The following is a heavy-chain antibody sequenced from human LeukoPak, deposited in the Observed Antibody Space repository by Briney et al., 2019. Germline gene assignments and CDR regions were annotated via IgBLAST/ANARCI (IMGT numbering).Heavy chain of an antibody. Sequence: GGSLRLSCAASGFTFSDSAMHWVRQASGKGLEWVGRINGTKTDNYSTAYADSVKGRFTISRDDSKNTPYLQMNSLRTEDTAVYYCAGGGGWYSSDYWGQGTLVTVSS. J-gene: IGHJ4*02. CDR3: AGGGGWYSSDY. CDR1: GFTFSDSA. V-gene: IGHV3-73*01. D-gene: IGHD6-19*01. CDR2: INGTKTDNYST.